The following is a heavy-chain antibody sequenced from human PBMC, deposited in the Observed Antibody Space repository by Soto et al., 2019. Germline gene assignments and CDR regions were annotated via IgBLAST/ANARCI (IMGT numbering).Heavy chain of an antibody. J-gene: IGHJ4*02. Sequence: SETLSLTCTVSGGSISSYYWSWIRQPPGKGLEWIGYIYYSGITNYNPSLKSRVTISVDTSKNQFSLKVSSVTAADTAVYYCAKDGRSIAAAGYFDYWGQGTLVTVSS. CDR2: IYYSGIT. V-gene: IGHV4-59*01. D-gene: IGHD6-13*01. CDR3: AKDGRSIAAAGYFDY. CDR1: GGSISSYY.